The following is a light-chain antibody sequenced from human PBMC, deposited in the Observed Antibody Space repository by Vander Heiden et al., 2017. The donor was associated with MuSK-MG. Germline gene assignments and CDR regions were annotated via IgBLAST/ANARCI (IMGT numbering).Light chain of an antibody. V-gene: IGLV3-9*01. CDR2: RDR. CDR3: QVWDRSTVI. J-gene: IGLJ2*01. CDR1: HLERKN. Sequence: SYHLPQPLSVSVALAPPASLSCEGNHLERKNVHWYKQIEGQAPALVNYRDRNRPSGMPERFSGSKSGNTATLRITRVQVGDEDDYCCQVWDRSTVIFGGGTKLTVL.